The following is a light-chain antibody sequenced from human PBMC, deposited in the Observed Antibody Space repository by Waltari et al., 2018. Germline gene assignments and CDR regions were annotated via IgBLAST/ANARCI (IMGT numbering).Light chain of an antibody. CDR1: HSVFFPSNYKSY. J-gene: IGKJ4*01. Sequence: DIVMTQSPASLAVSLGERATINSKSSHSVFFPSNYKSYLAWYQQKPTQPPKLLISWASTRESGVPYRFSGSGSGTQFTLTISSLQAVDVAVYSCQQYYVIPLTFGGGTKGEIK. CDR3: QQYYVIPLT. V-gene: IGKV4-1*01. CDR2: WAS.